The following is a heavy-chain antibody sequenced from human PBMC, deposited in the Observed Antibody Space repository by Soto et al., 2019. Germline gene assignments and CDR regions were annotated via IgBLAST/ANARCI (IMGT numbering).Heavy chain of an antibody. J-gene: IGHJ6*02. Sequence: ASVKVSCKASGGTFSSYAISWVRQAPGQGLEWMGGIIPIFGTANYAQKFQGRVTITADESTSTAYMELSSLRSEDTAVYYCARDLTRRHGDYVEAHSYYGMDVWGQGTTVTVSS. V-gene: IGHV1-69*13. CDR3: ARDLTRRHGDYVEAHSYYGMDV. D-gene: IGHD4-17*01. CDR1: GGTFSSYA. CDR2: IIPIFGTA.